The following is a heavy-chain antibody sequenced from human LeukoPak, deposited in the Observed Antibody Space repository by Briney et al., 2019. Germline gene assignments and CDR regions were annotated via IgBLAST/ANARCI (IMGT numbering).Heavy chain of an antibody. V-gene: IGHV3-23*01. CDR3: AKDLMPGIAAAGTRVY. Sequence: GGSLRLSCAASGFTFSSYWMTWVRQAPGKGLEWVSAISGSGGSTYYADSVKGRFTISRDNSKNTLYLQMNSLRAEDTAVYYCAKDLMPGIAAAGTRVYWGQGTLVTVSS. J-gene: IGHJ4*02. CDR2: ISGSGGST. D-gene: IGHD6-13*01. CDR1: GFTFSSYW.